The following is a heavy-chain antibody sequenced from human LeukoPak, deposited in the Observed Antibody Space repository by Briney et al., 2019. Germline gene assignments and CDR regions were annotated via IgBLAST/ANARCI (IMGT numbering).Heavy chain of an antibody. CDR1: GFTFSSYG. V-gene: IGHV3-33*01. CDR3: ARDLPTGIAAAGTGGFFDY. Sequence: GRSLRLSCAASGFTFSSYGMHWVRRAPGRGLEWVAVIWYDGSNKYYADSVKGRFTISRDNSKNTLYLQMNSLRAEDTAVYYCARDLPTGIAAAGTGGFFDYWGQGTLVTVSS. D-gene: IGHD6-13*01. J-gene: IGHJ4*02. CDR2: IWYDGSNK.